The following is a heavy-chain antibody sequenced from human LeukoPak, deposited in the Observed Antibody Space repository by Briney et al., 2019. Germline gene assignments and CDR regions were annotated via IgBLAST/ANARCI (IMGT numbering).Heavy chain of an antibody. CDR1: GLTFGGYA. CDR2: ISSDGGST. J-gene: IGHJ3*01. D-gene: IGHD3-10*02. V-gene: IGHV3-64D*06. CDR3: ARDRYYVPDN. Sequence: GGSLRLSCSASGLTFGGYAMHWVRQAPGKGLENVSGISSDGGSTYYADSVKGRFTISRDNSKNTVYLQMSSLRAEDTAVYYCARDRYYVPDNWGQGTMVTVSS.